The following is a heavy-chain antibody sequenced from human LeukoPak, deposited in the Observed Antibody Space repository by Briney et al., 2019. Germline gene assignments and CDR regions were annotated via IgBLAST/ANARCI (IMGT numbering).Heavy chain of an antibody. D-gene: IGHD1-26*01. CDR2: IYENGRT. Sequence: SETLSLTCTVSGGSIGNFFWSWIRQSPGEGLEWIGFIYENGRTSYNPSLKSRVTISGDMSKNQFSLRLTSMTAADTAVYYCARDWELGHWGRGILVTVTS. CDR1: GGSIGNFF. V-gene: IGHV4-59*01. CDR3: ARDWELGH. J-gene: IGHJ4*02.